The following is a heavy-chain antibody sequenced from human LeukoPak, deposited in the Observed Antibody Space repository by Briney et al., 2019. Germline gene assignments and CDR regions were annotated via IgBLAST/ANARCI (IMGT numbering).Heavy chain of an antibody. D-gene: IGHD2-21*02. J-gene: IGHJ3*02. V-gene: IGHV3-7*01. Sequence: GGSLRLSCAASGFTFSSYWMSWVRQAPGKGLEWVANIKQDGSEKYYVDSVKGRFTISRDNAKNSLYLQMNSLRAEDTALYYCAGSTAPGAFDIWGQGAMVTVSS. CDR3: AGSTAPGAFDI. CDR2: IKQDGSEK. CDR1: GFTFSSYW.